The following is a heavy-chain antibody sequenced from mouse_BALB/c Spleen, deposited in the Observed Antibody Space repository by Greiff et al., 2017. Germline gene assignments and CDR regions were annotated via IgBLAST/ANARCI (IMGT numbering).Heavy chain of an antibody. V-gene: IGHV5-6*03. CDR3: ARGITTVVATSGYYFDY. D-gene: IGHD1-1*01. CDR2: ISDGGSYT. CDR1: GFTFCSFG. J-gene: IGHJ2*01. Sequence: EVNVVESGGGLVQPGGSRKLSCAASGFTFCSFGMHWVRQAPEKGLEWVAYISDGGSYTYYPDSVKGRFTISRDNAKNNLYLQMSSLKSEDTAMYYCARGITTVVATSGYYFDYWGQGTTLTVSS.